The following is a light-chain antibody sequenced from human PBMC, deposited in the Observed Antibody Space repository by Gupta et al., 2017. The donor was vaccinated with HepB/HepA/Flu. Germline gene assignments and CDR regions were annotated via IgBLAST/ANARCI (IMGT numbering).Light chain of an antibody. CDR2: GAS. CDR1: QSVSSN. J-gene: IGKJ1*01. CDR3: KQYNNWPWT. Sequence: EIVMTQSQATLSVSPGDRATLSCGASQSVSSNFAWYQQKPGQAPRLLFYGASTRATGVPARFSGSGSGTDFTLTISSLQSEDFAVYYCKQYNNWPWTFGQGTKVEIK. V-gene: IGKV3-15*01.